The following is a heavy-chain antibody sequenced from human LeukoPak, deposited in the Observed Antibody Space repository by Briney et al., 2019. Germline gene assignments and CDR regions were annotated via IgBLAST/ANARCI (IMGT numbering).Heavy chain of an antibody. CDR3: ARTQLYSSSWYGSYYFDY. CDR1: GFTFSSYA. D-gene: IGHD6-13*01. CDR2: ISGSGGST. Sequence: GGSLRLSCAASGFTFSSYAMSWVRQAPGKGLEWVSGISGSGGSTYYADSVKGRFTISRDNSKNTLYLQMNSLRAEDTAVYYCARTQLYSSSWYGSYYFDYWGQGTLVTVSS. J-gene: IGHJ4*02. V-gene: IGHV3-23*01.